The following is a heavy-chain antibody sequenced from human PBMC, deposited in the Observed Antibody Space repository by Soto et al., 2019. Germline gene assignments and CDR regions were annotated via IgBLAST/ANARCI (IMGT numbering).Heavy chain of an antibody. D-gene: IGHD3-22*01. V-gene: IGHV3-21*01. CDR1: GFTFSSYT. J-gene: IGHJ4*02. CDR3: ARVPDSSAYYYYFDY. Sequence: PGGALRLSCSASGFTFSSYTRHWVRQAPGKGLEWVSSISSGSSLLYYADSVRGRFTISRDNAKNSLYLQMNSLRADDTAVYYCARVPDSSAYYYYFDYLGQGTLVTVSS. CDR2: ISSGSSLL.